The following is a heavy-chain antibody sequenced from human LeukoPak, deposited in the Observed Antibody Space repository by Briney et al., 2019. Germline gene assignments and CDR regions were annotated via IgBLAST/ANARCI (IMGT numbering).Heavy chain of an antibody. V-gene: IGHV1-18*01. CDR2: ISAYNGNT. CDR1: GGTFSSYA. CDR3: ARGYDILTGYSYPIDY. J-gene: IGHJ4*02. D-gene: IGHD3-9*01. Sequence: ASVKVSCKASGGTFSSYAISWVRQAPGQGLEWMGWISAYNGNTNYAQKLQGRVTMTTDTSTSTAYMELRSLRSDDTAVYYCARGYDILTGYSYPIDYWGQGTLVTVSS.